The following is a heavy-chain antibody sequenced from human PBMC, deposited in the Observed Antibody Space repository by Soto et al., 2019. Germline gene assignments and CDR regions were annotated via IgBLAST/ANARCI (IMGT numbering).Heavy chain of an antibody. CDR2: IFPGDFDT. V-gene: IGHV5-51*01. CDR1: GYTFNAYW. J-gene: IGHJ4*02. CDR3: ERLDHIVKAVNVPTGPFDT. D-gene: IGHD2-15*01. Sequence: PGESLKISCKGFGYTFNAYWIGWVRQMPGKGLEWMGVIFPGDFDTRYSPSFEGQVTISADKSSSTAYLQWNNLKASDSAMYYCERLDHIVKAVNVPTGPFDTWGQGTPVTVSS.